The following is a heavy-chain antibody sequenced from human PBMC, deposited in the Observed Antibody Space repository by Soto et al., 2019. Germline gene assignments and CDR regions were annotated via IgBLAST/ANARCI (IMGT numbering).Heavy chain of an antibody. V-gene: IGHV1-69*13. D-gene: IGHD3-22*01. CDR1: GGTFSSYA. CDR2: IIPIFGTA. J-gene: IGHJ5*02. Sequence: GASVKVSCKASGGTFSSYAISWVRQAPGQGLEWMGGIIPIFGTANYAQKFQGRVTITADESTSTAYMELSSLRSEDTAVYYCARDGSDYYDSSGYYPSYNWFDPWGQGTLVTVSS. CDR3: ARDGSDYYDSSGYYPSYNWFDP.